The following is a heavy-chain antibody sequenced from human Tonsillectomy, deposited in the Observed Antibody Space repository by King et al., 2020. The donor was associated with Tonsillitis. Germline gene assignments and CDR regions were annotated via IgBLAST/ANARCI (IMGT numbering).Heavy chain of an antibody. CDR3: ARVNHYGPPAGGWYFDL. Sequence: QLQESGSGLVKPSQTLSLTCAVSGGSISSGGYSWSWIRQPPGKGLEWIGYIYHSGSTYYNPSLKSLVTISVDRSKNQFSLKLSSVTAADTAVYYCARVNHYGPPAGGWYFDLWGRGTLVTVSS. CDR1: GGSISSGGYS. D-gene: IGHD3-10*01. J-gene: IGHJ2*01. CDR2: IYHSGST. V-gene: IGHV4-30-2*01.